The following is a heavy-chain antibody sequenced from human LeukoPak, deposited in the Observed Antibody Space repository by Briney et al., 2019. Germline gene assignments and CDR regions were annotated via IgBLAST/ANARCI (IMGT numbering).Heavy chain of an antibody. Sequence: PSETLSLTCTVSGGSISSYYWSWIRQPPGKGLEWIGYIYTSGSTNYNPSLKSRVTISVDTSKNQFSLKLSSVTAADTAVYYCARYYYGSGGYYTYAFDIWGQGTMVTVSS. CDR2: IYTSGST. V-gene: IGHV4-4*09. CDR3: ARYYYGSGGYYTYAFDI. J-gene: IGHJ3*02. D-gene: IGHD3-10*01. CDR1: GGSISSYY.